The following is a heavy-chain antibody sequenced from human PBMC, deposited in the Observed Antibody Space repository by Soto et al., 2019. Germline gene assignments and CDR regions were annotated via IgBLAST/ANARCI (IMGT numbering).Heavy chain of an antibody. V-gene: IGHV3-23*01. J-gene: IGHJ3*02. Sequence: EVQLLESGGGLVQPVGSLRLSCAASGFTFRSYAMSWVRQAPGKGLEWVSTISGSGGSTYYAGSVKGRFTISRDNSKNTNPLYLQMNILRADDTAVYYCAKQSFAYSSSYAFDISGQGTMVTVTS. CDR2: ISGSGGST. D-gene: IGHD6-6*01. CDR1: GFTFRSYA. CDR3: AKQSFAYSSSYAFDI.